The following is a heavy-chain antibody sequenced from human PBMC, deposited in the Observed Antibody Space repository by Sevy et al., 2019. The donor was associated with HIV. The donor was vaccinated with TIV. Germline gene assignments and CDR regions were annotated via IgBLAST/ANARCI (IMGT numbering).Heavy chain of an antibody. CDR3: AREGCTKPHDY. J-gene: IGHJ4*02. D-gene: IGHD2-8*01. V-gene: IGHV3-23*01. CDR1: GFTFSKYS. CDR2: LSFGCGKI. Sequence: GGSLRLSCAASGFTFSKYSMSWVRQTPGKGLEWVATLSFGCGKINHADSVKGRFTMSRDDSKSAVYLQMNNLRVEDTAIYYCAREGCTKPHDYWGQGTLVTVSS.